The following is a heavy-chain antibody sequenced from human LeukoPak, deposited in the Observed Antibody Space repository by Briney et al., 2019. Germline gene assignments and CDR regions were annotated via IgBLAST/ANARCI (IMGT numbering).Heavy chain of an antibody. D-gene: IGHD3-22*01. CDR1: GFAFGTYS. CDR3: ARDVSYDSSGDAFDI. Sequence: GGSLRLSCAASGFAFGTYSMNWVRQAPGKGLEWVSSVSTAGSFIYYADSVKGRFTISRDNAQNSLFLQMRSLRVDDTAVYYCARDVSYDSSGDAFDIWGQGTMVTVSS. CDR2: VSTAGSFI. J-gene: IGHJ3*02. V-gene: IGHV3-21*01.